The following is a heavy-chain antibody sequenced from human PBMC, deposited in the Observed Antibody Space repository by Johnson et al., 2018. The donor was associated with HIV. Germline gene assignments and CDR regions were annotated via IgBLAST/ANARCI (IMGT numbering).Heavy chain of an antibody. V-gene: IGHV3-11*01. J-gene: IGHJ3*02. D-gene: IGHD6-6*01. CDR2: ISGSGGTI. CDR3: ARDRGAARDAFDI. CDR1: GSTFSDYY. Sequence: QVQLVESGGDLVKAGGSLRLSCAASGSTFSDYYMSWIRQAPGKGLEWVSYISGSGGTIYYADSVKGRFTISRDNSKNTLYLQMNSLRAEDTAVYYCARDRGAARDAFDIWGQGTMVTVSS.